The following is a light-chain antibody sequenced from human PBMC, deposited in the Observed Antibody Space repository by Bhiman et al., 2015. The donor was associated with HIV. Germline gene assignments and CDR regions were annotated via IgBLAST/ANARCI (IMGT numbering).Light chain of an antibody. Sequence: QSVLTQPPSVSAAPGQKVTISCSGSSSNIGNNFVSWYQQLPGTAPKLLIYENNMRPSGIPDRFSASKSGTSATLGITGLQTGDEADYYCGTWDTSLSAGVFGGGTKLTVL. CDR1: SSNIGNNF. CDR3: GTWDTSLSAGV. V-gene: IGLV1-51*02. J-gene: IGLJ2*01. CDR2: ENN.